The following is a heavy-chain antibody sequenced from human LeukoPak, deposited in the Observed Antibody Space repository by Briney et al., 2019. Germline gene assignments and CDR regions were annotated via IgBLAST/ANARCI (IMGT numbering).Heavy chain of an antibody. CDR1: GYTFTGYY. CDR3: ARVGFTYYYDRSGYLAFDI. D-gene: IGHD3-22*01. J-gene: IGHJ3*02. CDR2: INPNSGGT. Sequence: GASVKVSCKASGYTFTGYYMHWVRQAPGQGLEWMGRINPNSGGTNYAQKFQGRVTMTRDTSISTAYMELSRLRSDDTAVYYCARVGFTYYYDRSGYLAFDIWGQGTMITVSS. V-gene: IGHV1-2*06.